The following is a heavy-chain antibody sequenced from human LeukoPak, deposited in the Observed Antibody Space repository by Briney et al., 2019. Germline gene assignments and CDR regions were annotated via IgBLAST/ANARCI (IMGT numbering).Heavy chain of an antibody. CDR1: GGTFSSYA. Sequence: GASVKVSCTASGGTFSSYAISWARQAPGQGLEWMGWISAYNGNTNYAQKLQGRVTMTTDTPTSTAYMELRSLRSDDTAVYYCARARTTVTTHWGQGTLVTVSS. CDR2: ISAYNGNT. D-gene: IGHD4-17*01. V-gene: IGHV1-18*01. J-gene: IGHJ4*02. CDR3: ARARTTVTTH.